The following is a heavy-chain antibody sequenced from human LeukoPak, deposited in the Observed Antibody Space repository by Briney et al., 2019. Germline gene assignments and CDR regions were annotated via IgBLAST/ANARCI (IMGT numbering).Heavy chain of an antibody. CDR3: ARLYYDFWSGYPAYFDY. D-gene: IGHD3-3*01. V-gene: IGHV4-34*01. CDR2: INHSGST. J-gene: IGHJ4*02. CDR1: GGSFSGYY. Sequence: SETLSLTCAVYGGSFSGYYWSWIRQPPGKGLEWIGEINHSGSTNYNPPLKSRVTISVDTSKNQFSLKLSSVTAADTAVYYCARLYYDFWSGYPAYFDYWGQGTLVTVSS.